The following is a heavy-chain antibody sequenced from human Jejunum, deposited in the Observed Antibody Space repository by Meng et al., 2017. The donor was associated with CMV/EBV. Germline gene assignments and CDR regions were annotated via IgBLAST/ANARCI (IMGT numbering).Heavy chain of an antibody. CDR1: GDSLSNSRHF. J-gene: IGHJ4*02. Sequence: QLRLQGSGPGLVKPSETLSLTCTVSGDSLSNSRHFWGWIRQPPGKGLEWIANIDYTGTTYYNPSLKSRVTISRDTSKNQFSLKLNSVTAADTAVYYCARVPPSGNYRFDYWGQGTLVTVSS. D-gene: IGHD6-19*01. V-gene: IGHV4-39*07. CDR3: ARVPPSGNYRFDY. CDR2: IDYTGTT.